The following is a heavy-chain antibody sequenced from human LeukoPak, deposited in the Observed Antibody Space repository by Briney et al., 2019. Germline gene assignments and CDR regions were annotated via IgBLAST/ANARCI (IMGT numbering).Heavy chain of an antibody. CDR1: TLTFSSND. Sequence: QAGGSLRFSSSASTLTFSSNDMHRVRQAPGKGLEWVALISYDGSNKYYADSVKGRFTISRDNSMSTLYLQMNSLGAEDTAVYYCSRPKYSGARLDYWGQGTLVTVSS. CDR2: ISYDGSNK. V-gene: IGHV3-33*01. J-gene: IGHJ4*02. CDR3: SRPKYSGARLDY. D-gene: IGHD6-6*01.